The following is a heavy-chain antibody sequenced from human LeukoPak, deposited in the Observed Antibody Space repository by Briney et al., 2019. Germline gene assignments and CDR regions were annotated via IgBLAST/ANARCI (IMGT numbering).Heavy chain of an antibody. D-gene: IGHD2-2*01. CDR3: AKVPIVVVPAAMDDWFDP. J-gene: IGHJ5*02. CDR2: ISGSGGST. V-gene: IGHV3-23*01. CDR1: GFTVSSNY. Sequence: GGSLRLSCAASGFTVSSNYMSWVRQAPGKGLEWVSAISGSGGSTYYADSVKGRFTISRDNSKNTLYLQMNSLRAEDTAVYYCAKVPIVVVPAAMDDWFDPWGQGTLVTVSS.